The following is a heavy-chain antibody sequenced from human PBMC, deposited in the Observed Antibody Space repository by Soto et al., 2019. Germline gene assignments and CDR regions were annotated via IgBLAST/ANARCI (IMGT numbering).Heavy chain of an antibody. CDR1: GYTFNRYY. V-gene: IGHV1-2*02. D-gene: IGHD3-16*01. CDR3: AKGKLGGSFGMDV. Sequence: ASVKVSCKASGYTFNRYYMHWVRQAPGPGLEWMGWISPHTGGTTYAQKFQGRVTMTRDTSVSTAFMELSSLGAEDTAVYYCAKGKLGGSFGMDVWGQGTTVTVSS. J-gene: IGHJ6*02. CDR2: ISPHTGGT.